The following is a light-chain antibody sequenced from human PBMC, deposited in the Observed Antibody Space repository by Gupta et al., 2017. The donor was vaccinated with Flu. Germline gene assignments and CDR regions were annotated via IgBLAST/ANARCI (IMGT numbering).Light chain of an antibody. J-gene: IGKJ5*01. CDR1: QRVTSY. Sequence: PASLSLSPGERAILSCRASQRVTSYLAWYQQKPGQPPRPLIFDASNRAPGVPARFTGSGSETDFTLTITSLEPQDSAVYYCQQRSAWAITFGPGTRLEI. CDR2: DAS. CDR3: QQRSAWAIT. V-gene: IGKV3-11*01.